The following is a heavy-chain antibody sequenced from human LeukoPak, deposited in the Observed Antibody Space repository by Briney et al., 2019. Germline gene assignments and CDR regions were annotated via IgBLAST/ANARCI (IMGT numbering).Heavy chain of an antibody. CDR1: GGTFSSYA. D-gene: IGHD1-20*01. Sequence: EASVKVSCKASGGTFSSYAISWVRQAPGQGLEWMGGIIPIFGTANYAQKFQGRVTITADESTSTAYMELSSLRSEDTAVYYCATGGVTATRHFDYWDQGTLVTVSS. CDR2: IIPIFGTA. J-gene: IGHJ4*02. CDR3: ATGGVTATRHFDY. V-gene: IGHV1-69*13.